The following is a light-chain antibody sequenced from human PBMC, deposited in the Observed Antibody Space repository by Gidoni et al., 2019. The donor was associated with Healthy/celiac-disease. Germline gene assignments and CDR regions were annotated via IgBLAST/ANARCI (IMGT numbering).Light chain of an antibody. Sequence: IQMTQSPSTLSASVGDRVTITCRDSQSNSSWLAWYQQKPGKSPKLLIYKASSWESGVPSRFSGSGSGTEFTLTISSLQADDFATYYCQQYNSYPWTCGQGTKVEIK. CDR2: KAS. CDR3: QQYNSYPWT. J-gene: IGKJ1*01. V-gene: IGKV1-5*03. CDR1: QSNSSW.